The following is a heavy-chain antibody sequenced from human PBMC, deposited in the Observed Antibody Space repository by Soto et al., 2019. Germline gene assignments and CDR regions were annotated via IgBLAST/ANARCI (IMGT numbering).Heavy chain of an antibody. Sequence: PGGSLRLSCAASGFTFSDHYMDWVRQAPGKVLEWVGRIRNKANSYTTEYAASVKGRFTISRDDSKNSLYLQMNSLKTEDTAVYYCARAVYYGSGSFDYWGQGTLVPVSS. CDR1: GFTFSDHY. V-gene: IGHV3-72*01. D-gene: IGHD3-10*01. J-gene: IGHJ4*02. CDR3: ARAVYYGSGSFDY. CDR2: IRNKANSYTT.